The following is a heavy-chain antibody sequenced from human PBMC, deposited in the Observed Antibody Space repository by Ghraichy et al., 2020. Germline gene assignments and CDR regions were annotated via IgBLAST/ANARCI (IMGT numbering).Heavy chain of an antibody. J-gene: IGHJ4*02. V-gene: IGHV4-59*01. CDR2: IYNTGRT. D-gene: IGHD3-22*01. CDR1: GGSISSFH. CDR3: ARESYDSSGYYSSALFDY. Sequence: LSLTCTVSGGSISSFHWNWIRQPPGKGLEWIGDIYNTGRTTYNPSLKSRVTFSLDASKSQFSLKLRSVTAADTAVYYCARESYDSSGYYSSALFDYWGQGTLVTVSS.